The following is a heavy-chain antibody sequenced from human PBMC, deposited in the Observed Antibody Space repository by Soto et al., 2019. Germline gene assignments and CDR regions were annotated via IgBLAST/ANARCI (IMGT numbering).Heavy chain of an antibody. Sequence: PRLSCAASGFTFSSYGMHWVRQAPGKGLEWVAVIWYDGSNKYYADSVKGRFTISRDNSKNTLYLQMNSLRAEDTAVYYCARDGDYYDSSGQHDAFDIWGQGTMVTVSS. CDR2: IWYDGSNK. CDR3: ARDGDYYDSSGQHDAFDI. V-gene: IGHV3-33*01. D-gene: IGHD3-22*01. CDR1: GFTFSSYG. J-gene: IGHJ3*02.